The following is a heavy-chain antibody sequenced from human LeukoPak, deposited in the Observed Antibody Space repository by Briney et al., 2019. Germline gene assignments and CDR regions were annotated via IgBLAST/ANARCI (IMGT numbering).Heavy chain of an antibody. J-gene: IGHJ4*02. Sequence: GGSLRLSCAASGFTFSRYAMSWVRQAPGKGLVWVSRVNTDGSSTIYADSVKGRFTISRDNAKNTLYLQMNSLRAEDTAVYSCARDGRYGNFDFWGQGTLVTVSS. CDR2: VNTDGSST. D-gene: IGHD5-24*01. CDR1: GFTFSRYA. CDR3: ARDGRYGNFDF. V-gene: IGHV3-74*01.